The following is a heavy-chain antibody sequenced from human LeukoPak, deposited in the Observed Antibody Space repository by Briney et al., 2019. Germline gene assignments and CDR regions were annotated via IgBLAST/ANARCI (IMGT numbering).Heavy chain of an antibody. V-gene: IGHV7-4-1*02. CDR1: GYTFTSYA. Sequence: GASVKVSCKASGYTFTSYAMHWARQAPGQGLEWMGWINTNTGNPTYAQGFTGRFVFSLDTSVSTAYLQISSLKAEDTAVYYCARDYLDYYYDSSGPVDFSALNSYYFDYWGQGTLVTVSS. CDR3: ARDYLDYYYDSSGPVDFSALNSYYFDY. J-gene: IGHJ4*02. CDR2: INTNTGNP. D-gene: IGHD3-22*01.